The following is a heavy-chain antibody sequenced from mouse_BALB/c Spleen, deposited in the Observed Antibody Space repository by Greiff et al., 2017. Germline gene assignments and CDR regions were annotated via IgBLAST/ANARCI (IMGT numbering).Heavy chain of an antibody. J-gene: IGHJ3*01. CDR2: INPYYGST. D-gene: IGHD1-1*01. Sequence: EVQLQQTGPELVKPGASVKISCKASGYSFTDYIMLWVKQSHGKSLEWIGNINPYYGSTSYNLKFKGKATLTVDKSSSTAYMQLNSLTSEDSAVYYCARSYYYGSSGELAYWGQGTLVTVSA. V-gene: IGHV1-39*01. CDR3: ARSYYYGSSGELAY. CDR1: GYSFTDYI.